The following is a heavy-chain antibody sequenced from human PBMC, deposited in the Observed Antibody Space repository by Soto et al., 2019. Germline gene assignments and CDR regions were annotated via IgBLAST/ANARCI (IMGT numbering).Heavy chain of an antibody. Sequence: GGSLRLSCAASGFTFSSYAMSWVRQAPGKGLEWVSAISGSGGITYYADSVKGRFTISRDNAKNTLYLQMNSLRAEDTAVYYCASQYYDFCSGYRDYYYYMDVWGKGTTVTVSS. V-gene: IGHV3-23*01. CDR3: ASQYYDFCSGYRDYYYYMDV. D-gene: IGHD3-3*01. J-gene: IGHJ6*03. CDR2: ISGSGGIT. CDR1: GFTFSSYA.